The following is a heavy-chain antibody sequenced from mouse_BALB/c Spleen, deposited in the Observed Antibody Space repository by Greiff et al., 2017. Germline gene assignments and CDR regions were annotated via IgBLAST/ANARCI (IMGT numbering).Heavy chain of an antibody. V-gene: IGHV5-6-3*01. CDR1: GFTFSSYG. Sequence: VQLQQSGGGLVQPGGSLKLSCAASGFTFSSYGMSWVRQTPDKRLELVATINSNGGSTYYPDSVKGRFTISRNNAKNTLYLQMSSLKSEDTAMYYGARDLPMIKLVAYWGQGTLVTVSA. CDR2: INSNGGST. CDR3: ARDLPMIKLVAY. J-gene: IGHJ3*01. D-gene: IGHD2-3*01.